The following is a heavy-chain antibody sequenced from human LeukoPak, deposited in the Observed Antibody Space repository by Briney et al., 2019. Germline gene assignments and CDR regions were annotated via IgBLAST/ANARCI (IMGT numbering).Heavy chain of an antibody. CDR2: ISSSGSTI. CDR3: ARAPYYYGSGSYPPDY. Sequence: GGSLRLSCAASGFTFSSYEMNWVLQAPGKGLEGVSYISSSGSTIYYADSVKGRFTISRDNAKNSLYLKMNSLRAEDTAVYYCARAPYYYGSGSYPPDYWGQGTLVTVSS. V-gene: IGHV3-48*03. CDR1: GFTFSSYE. D-gene: IGHD3-10*01. J-gene: IGHJ4*02.